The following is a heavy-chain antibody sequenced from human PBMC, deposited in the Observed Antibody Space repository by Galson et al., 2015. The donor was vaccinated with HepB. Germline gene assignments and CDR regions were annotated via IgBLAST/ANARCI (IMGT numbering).Heavy chain of an antibody. CDR1: GFSLSTKGMC. CDR2: IDWENNK. V-gene: IGHV2-70*11. D-gene: IGHD6-19*01. Sequence: PALVKPPQTLTLTCTFSGFSLSTKGMCVSWIRQPPGKALEFLARIDWENNKYYSTSLKTRLTVSRDTSKNQVVLTMTNMGPVDTATYFCARNKQWLVPNYYYYYGMDVWGQGTTVTVSS. CDR3: ARNKQWLVPNYYYYYGMDV. J-gene: IGHJ6*02.